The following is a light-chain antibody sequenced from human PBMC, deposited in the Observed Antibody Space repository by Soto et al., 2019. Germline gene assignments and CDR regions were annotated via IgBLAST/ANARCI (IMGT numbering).Light chain of an antibody. Sequence: QSVLTQPASVSGSPGQSVTLSCTGTSSDVGYYNLVSWYQQHPGKAPKLFIYEVDKRPSGVSNRFSGSKSGNTASLTISWLQAEDEADYYCCSYAGSSTFVVFGGGTKLTVL. V-gene: IGLV2-23*02. CDR3: CSYAGSSTFVV. CDR1: SSDVGYYNL. J-gene: IGLJ2*01. CDR2: EVD.